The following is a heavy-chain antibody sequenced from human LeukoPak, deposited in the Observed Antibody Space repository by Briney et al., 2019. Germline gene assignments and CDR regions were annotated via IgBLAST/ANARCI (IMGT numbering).Heavy chain of an antibody. CDR3: ARASYDGAFDI. CDR2: IIPILGIA. J-gene: IGHJ3*02. V-gene: IGHV1-69*04. Sequence: ASVKVSCKASGGTFSSYAISWVRQAPGQGLEWMGRIIPILGIANYAQKFQGRVTITADKSTSTAYMELSSLRSEDTAVYYCARASYDGAFDIWGQGTMVTVSS. CDR1: GGTFSSYA. D-gene: IGHD2-21*01.